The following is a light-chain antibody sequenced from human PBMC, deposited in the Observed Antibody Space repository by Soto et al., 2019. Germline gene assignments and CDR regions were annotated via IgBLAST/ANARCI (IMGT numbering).Light chain of an antibody. V-gene: IGKV3-11*01. CDR1: QSVARY. Sequence: EIVLTQTPATLSLSPGERATLSCRASQSVARYLAWYQQKPGQAPSLLISGASNRATGVPARFSGSGSGTDFTLTISSLQPDDFALYYCQQRSDWPITFGQGTRLEIK. CDR3: QQRSDWPIT. CDR2: GAS. J-gene: IGKJ5*01.